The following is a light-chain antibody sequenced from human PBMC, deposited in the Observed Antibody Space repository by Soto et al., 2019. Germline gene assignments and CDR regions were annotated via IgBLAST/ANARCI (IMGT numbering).Light chain of an antibody. CDR2: DAS. V-gene: IGKV3-11*01. Sequence: EIVLTQSPATLSLPPGERATLACSASQSVSSYLAWYQQKPCQAPMLLIYDASNRSTGIPARFSGSGSGTDCTLPISSLEPADSAVYYCQQRSNWRRVTFGPGTKVDIK. J-gene: IGKJ3*01. CDR1: QSVSSY. CDR3: QQRSNWRRVT.